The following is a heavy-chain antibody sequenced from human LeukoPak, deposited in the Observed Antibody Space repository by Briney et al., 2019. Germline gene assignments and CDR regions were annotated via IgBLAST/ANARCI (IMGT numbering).Heavy chain of an antibody. Sequence: GGSLRLSCAASGFTFSSYAMDWVRQAPGKGLEWVSAISGAGTYYADSVKGRFTISRDNAKNSLYLQMNSLRAEDTAVYYCARASMRMTTAGLVDYWGQGTLVTVSS. J-gene: IGHJ4*02. CDR1: GFTFSSYA. CDR2: ISGAGT. CDR3: ARASMRMTTAGLVDY. D-gene: IGHD6-13*01. V-gene: IGHV3-23*01.